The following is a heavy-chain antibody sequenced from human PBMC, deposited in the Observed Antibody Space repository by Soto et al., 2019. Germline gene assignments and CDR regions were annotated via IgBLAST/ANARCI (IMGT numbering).Heavy chain of an antibody. CDR1: AGSITTSY. Sequence: SETLSLTCTVSAGSITTSYWSWIRQPLGKALEWIGYISYRGSTNYNPSLKSRLTISIDTSKSQISLKLTSMTTADTAVYYCASSGIVGREVNTWLDPWGQGTLVTVSS. CDR2: ISYRGST. V-gene: IGHV4-59*01. J-gene: IGHJ5*02. CDR3: ASSGIVGREVNTWLDP. D-gene: IGHD3-22*01.